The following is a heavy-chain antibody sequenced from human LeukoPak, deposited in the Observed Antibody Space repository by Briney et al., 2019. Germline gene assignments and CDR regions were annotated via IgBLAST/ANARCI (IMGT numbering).Heavy chain of an antibody. J-gene: IGHJ4*02. CDR1: GFTFSSYG. CDR2: IKEDGSEK. Sequence: GGSLRLSCAASGFTFSSYGMSWVRQAPGKGLEWVANIKEDGSEKYYVDSVKGRFTISRDNAKNSLYLQMNSLRVEDTAVYHCARARLAVSGNYFENWGQGTLVTVSS. V-gene: IGHV3-7*04. D-gene: IGHD6-19*01. CDR3: ARARLAVSGNYFEN.